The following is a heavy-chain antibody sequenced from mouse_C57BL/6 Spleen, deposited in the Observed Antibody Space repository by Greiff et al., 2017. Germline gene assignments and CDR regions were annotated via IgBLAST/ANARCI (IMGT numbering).Heavy chain of an antibody. D-gene: IGHD2-5*01. V-gene: IGHV1-55*01. CDR3: ATYSNYGREGFFAY. Sequence: QVQLQQPGAELVKPGASVKMSCKASGYTFTSYWITWVKQRPGQGLEWIGDIYPGSGSTNYNEKFKSKATLTVDTSSSTAYMQLSSLTSEDSAVYYCATYSNYGREGFFAYWGQGTLVTVSA. CDR2: IYPGSGST. J-gene: IGHJ3*01. CDR1: GYTFTSYW.